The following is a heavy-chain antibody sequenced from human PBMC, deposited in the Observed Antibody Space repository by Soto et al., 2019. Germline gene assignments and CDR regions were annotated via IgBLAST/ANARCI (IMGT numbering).Heavy chain of an antibody. CDR2: IYYSGST. CDR1: GGSISSGGYY. V-gene: IGHV4-31*03. D-gene: IGHD4-17*01. Sequence: SETLSLTCTVSGGSISSGGYYWSWIRQHPGKGLEWIGYIYYSGSTYYNPSLKSRVTISVDTSKNQFSLKLSSVTAADTAVYYCARMAVTREYYFDYWGQGTLVTVSS. J-gene: IGHJ4*02. CDR3: ARMAVTREYYFDY.